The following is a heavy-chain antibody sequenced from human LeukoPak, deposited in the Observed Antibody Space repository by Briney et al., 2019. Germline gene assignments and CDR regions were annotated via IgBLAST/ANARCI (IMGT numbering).Heavy chain of an antibody. CDR3: ARIAAAGTSEGYYYYGMDV. V-gene: IGHV4-59*01. J-gene: IGHJ6*02. CDR1: GGSISSYY. D-gene: IGHD6-13*01. Sequence: SETLSLTCTVSGGSISSYYWSWIRQPPGKGLEWIGYIYYSGSTNYNPSLKSRVTISVDTSKNQFSLKLSSVTAADTAVYYCARIAAAGTSEGYYYYGMDVWGQGTTVTVSS. CDR2: IYYSGST.